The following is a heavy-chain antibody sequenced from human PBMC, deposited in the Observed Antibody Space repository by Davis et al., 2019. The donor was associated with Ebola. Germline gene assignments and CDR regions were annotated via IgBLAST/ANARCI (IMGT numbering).Heavy chain of an antibody. CDR3: ARGDRGYSYGYGDYYYYGMDV. V-gene: IGHV4-34*01. CDR2: TTHSGIT. D-gene: IGHD5-18*01. Sequence: SETLSLTCAVYGGTFSDYYYYWIRQTPGKGLEWIGETTHSGITNYNPSLKSRVTISVDTSKNQFSLKLSSVTAADTAVYYCARGDRGYSYGYGDYYYYGMDVWGQGTTVTVSS. J-gene: IGHJ6*02. CDR1: GGTFSDYY.